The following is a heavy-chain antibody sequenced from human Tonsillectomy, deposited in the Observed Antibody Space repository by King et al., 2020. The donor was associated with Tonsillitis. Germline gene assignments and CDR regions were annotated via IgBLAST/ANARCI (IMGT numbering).Heavy chain of an antibody. J-gene: IGHJ4*02. D-gene: IGHD3-22*01. CDR2: INHTGST. V-gene: IGHV4-34*01. Sequence: VQLQQWGAGLLKPSETLSLTCAVYGVSFSGYYWTWIRQPPGKGLEWIGQINHTGSTNYNPSLKSRVTISVDTSKNQFSLKLSSVTAADTAVYYCARGWYDSSGYDLDYWGQGTLVTVSS. CDR1: GVSFSGYY. CDR3: ARGWYDSSGYDLDY.